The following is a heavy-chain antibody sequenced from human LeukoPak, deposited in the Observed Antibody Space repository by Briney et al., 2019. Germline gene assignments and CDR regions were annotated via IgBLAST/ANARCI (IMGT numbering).Heavy chain of an antibody. V-gene: IGHV3-64*01. D-gene: IGHD6-13*01. CDR1: GFTFSRYA. CDR2: ISSNGGST. CDR3: ARVASAAGPTGYFDL. J-gene: IGHJ2*01. Sequence: GGSLRLCCVASGFTFSRYAMHWVRQAPGKGLEYVSAISSNGGSTYYANSVKGRFTISRDNSKNTLYLQMGSLRAEDMAVYYCARVASAAGPTGYFDLWGRGTLVTVSS.